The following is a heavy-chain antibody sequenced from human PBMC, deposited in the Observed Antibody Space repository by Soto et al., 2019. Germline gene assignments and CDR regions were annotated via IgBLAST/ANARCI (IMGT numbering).Heavy chain of an antibody. CDR2: ISASGGGT. Sequence: EVQLVESGGGLVQPGRSLRLSCAASGFTFNTYAMTWVRQAPGKGLEWVSTISASGGGTYYADSVKGRFTISRDNSKNTLYLQMNSLRAEDTAVYFCARQSMADYWGQGTLVTVSS. CDR1: GFTFNTYA. CDR3: ARQSMADY. J-gene: IGHJ4*02. D-gene: IGHD3-10*01. V-gene: IGHV3-23*04.